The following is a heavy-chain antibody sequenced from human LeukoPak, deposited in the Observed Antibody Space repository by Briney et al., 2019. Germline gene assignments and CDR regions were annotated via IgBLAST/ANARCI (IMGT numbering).Heavy chain of an antibody. CDR2: IYSSGST. J-gene: IGHJ4*02. Sequence: GGSLRLSCAASGFTVSSNYMSWVRQAPGKGLEWVSVIYSSGSTYYADSVKGRFTISRDNSKNTMYLQMNGLRVEDTAVYYCASPRLWFGELILWGQGTLVTVSS. V-gene: IGHV3-66*01. D-gene: IGHD3-10*01. CDR3: ASPRLWFGELIL. CDR1: GFTVSSNY.